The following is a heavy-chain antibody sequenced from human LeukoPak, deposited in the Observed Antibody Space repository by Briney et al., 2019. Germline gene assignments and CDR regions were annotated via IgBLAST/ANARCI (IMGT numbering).Heavy chain of an antibody. J-gene: IGHJ4*02. CDR2: MRRDGNEI. V-gene: IGHV3-7*01. CDR3: ARDKQTSGYSYGFDF. Sequence: GGSLRLSCSASGFTFSTYWMSWVRQAPGKGLEWVANMRRDGNEIYYLDSVRGRFTISRDNAKNSLYLQMNSLRAEDTAVCYCARDKQTSGYSYGFDFWGQGTLVTVSS. D-gene: IGHD5-18*01. CDR1: GFTFSTYW.